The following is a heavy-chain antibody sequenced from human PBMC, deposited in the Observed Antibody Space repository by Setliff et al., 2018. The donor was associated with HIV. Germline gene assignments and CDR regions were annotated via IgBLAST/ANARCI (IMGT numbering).Heavy chain of an antibody. V-gene: IGHV3-15*01. CDR2: IKSKTDGGTT. D-gene: IGHD4-17*01. CDR1: GFTFSNAW. Sequence: GESLKISCAASGFTFSNAWMSWVRQAPGKGLEWVGRIKSKTDGGTTDYAAPVKGRFTISRDDSKNTLYLQMNSLKTEDTAVYYCHSSGDYDAFDIWGQGTMVTVSS. J-gene: IGHJ3*02. CDR3: HSSGDYDAFDI.